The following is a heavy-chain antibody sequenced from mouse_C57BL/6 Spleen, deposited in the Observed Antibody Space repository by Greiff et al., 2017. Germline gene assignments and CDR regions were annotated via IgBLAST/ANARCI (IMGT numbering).Heavy chain of an antibody. CDR1: GYAFSSYW. CDR3: ARAHYYGSSFYYFDY. Sequence: VQLQQSGAELVKPGASVKISCKASGYAFSSYWMNWVKQRPGKGLEWIGQIYPGDGDTNYNGKFKGKATLTADKSSSTAYIQLSSLTSEDSAVYFCARAHYYGSSFYYFDYWGQGTTLTVSS. J-gene: IGHJ2*01. CDR2: IYPGDGDT. V-gene: IGHV1-80*01. D-gene: IGHD1-1*01.